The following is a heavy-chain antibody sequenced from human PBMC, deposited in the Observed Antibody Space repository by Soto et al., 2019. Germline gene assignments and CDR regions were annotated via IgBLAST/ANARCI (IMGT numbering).Heavy chain of an antibody. CDR1: GGSISSGDY. J-gene: IGHJ4*02. Sequence: SETLSLTCTVSGGSISSGDYWSWIRQPPGKGLEWIGYIYHSGGPYYNPSLNSRATMSVDTSQNQFSLKLSSVSAADTAVYYCARTKYYYATTAYIFDYWGQGALVTVSS. CDR3: ARTKYYYATTAYIFDY. CDR2: IYHSGGP. D-gene: IGHD3-22*01. V-gene: IGHV4-30-4*01.